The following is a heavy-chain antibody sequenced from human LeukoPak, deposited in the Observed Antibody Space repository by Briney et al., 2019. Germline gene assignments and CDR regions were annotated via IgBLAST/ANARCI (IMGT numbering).Heavy chain of an antibody. D-gene: IGHD1-26*01. CDR1: GGTFSSYA. CDR2: IIPIFGTA. V-gene: IGHV1-69*05. Sequence: SVKVSCKASGGTFSSYAISWVRQAPGQGLEWMGGIIPIFGTANYAQKFQGRVTITTDESTSTAYMELSGLRSEDTAVYYCARLSGSYYVDIWGQGTMVTVSS. J-gene: IGHJ3*02. CDR3: ARLSGSYYVDI.